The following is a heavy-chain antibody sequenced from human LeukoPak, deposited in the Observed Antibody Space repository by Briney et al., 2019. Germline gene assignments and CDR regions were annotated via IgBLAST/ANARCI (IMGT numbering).Heavy chain of an antibody. J-gene: IGHJ4*02. CDR1: GGSISSYY. CDR3: ARLDYVWGSYRYFDY. CDR2: IYYSGST. V-gene: IGHV4-59*12. Sequence: SETLSLTCTVSGGSISSYYWSWIRQPPGKGLEWLGYIYYSGSTSYNPSLKSRVTISLDTSKNQFSLKLSSVTAADTAVYYCARLDYVWGSYRYFDYWGQGTLVTVSS. D-gene: IGHD3-16*02.